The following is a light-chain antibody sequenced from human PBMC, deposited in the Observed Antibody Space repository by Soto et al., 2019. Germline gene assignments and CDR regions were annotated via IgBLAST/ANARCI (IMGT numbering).Light chain of an antibody. CDR1: RSISNY. CDR2: DAS. J-gene: IGKJ1*01. V-gene: IGKV3-11*01. Sequence: EIVLTQSPTTLSFSRGGRATLSCRARRSISNYLAWYQQKPGQAPRLLIYDASNRATGIPDRFSGSGSGTDFTLTISSLEPEDFAVYYCQQRSSSGTFGQGTKVDIK. CDR3: QQRSSSGT.